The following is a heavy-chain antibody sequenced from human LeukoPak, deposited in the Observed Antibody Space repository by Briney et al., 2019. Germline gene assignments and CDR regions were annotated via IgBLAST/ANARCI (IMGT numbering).Heavy chain of an antibody. CDR2: MNPNSGNT. Sequence: GASVKVSCKASGYTFTSYGISWVRQAPGQGLEWMGWMNPNSGNTGYAQKFQGRVTITRDTSISTAYMELSSLRSEDTAVYYCARADFWSGYYDYYYYMDVWGKGTTVTVSS. J-gene: IGHJ6*03. CDR3: ARADFWSGYYDYYYYMDV. V-gene: IGHV1-8*03. D-gene: IGHD3-3*01. CDR1: GYTFTSYG.